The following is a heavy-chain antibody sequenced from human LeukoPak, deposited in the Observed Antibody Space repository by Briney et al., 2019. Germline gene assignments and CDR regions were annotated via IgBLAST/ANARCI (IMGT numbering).Heavy chain of an antibody. J-gene: IGHJ3*02. CDR2: IYYSGST. V-gene: IGHV4-39*07. D-gene: IGHD6-13*01. Sequence: SETLSLTCTVSGGSISSSSYYWGWIRQPPGKGLEWIGSIYYSGSTYYNPSLKSRVTISVDTSKNQFSLKLSSVTAADTAVYYCARGDSSSWYGSFDIWGQGTMVTVSS. CDR1: GGSISSSSYY. CDR3: ARGDSSSWYGSFDI.